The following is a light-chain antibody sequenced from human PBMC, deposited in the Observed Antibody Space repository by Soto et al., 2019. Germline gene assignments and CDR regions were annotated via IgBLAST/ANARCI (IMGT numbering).Light chain of an antibody. CDR1: QGVATTG. CDR2: AAS. Sequence: EIVLTQSPGTLSLSPGETATLSCRASQGVATTGVAWYQQKPGQAPRLLIHAASSRAPGIPDRFSGSGSGTDFTLTISRLEAEDFAVYYCQSYGGPLLYTFGPGTKLEI. V-gene: IGKV3-20*01. J-gene: IGKJ2*01. CDR3: QSYGGPLLYT.